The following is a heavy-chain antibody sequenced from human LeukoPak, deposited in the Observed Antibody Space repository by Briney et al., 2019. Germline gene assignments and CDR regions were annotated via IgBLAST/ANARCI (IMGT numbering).Heavy chain of an antibody. CDR3: AREPRGSVPAAIWGY. J-gene: IGHJ4*02. Sequence: GASVKVSCKASGYTFTGYYMHWVRQAPGQGLEWMGWIDPNSGGTNYAQKFQGRVTMTRDTSISTAYMELSRLRSDDTAVYYCAREPRGSVPAAIWGYWGQGTLVTVSS. CDR1: GYTFTGYY. CDR2: IDPNSGGT. V-gene: IGHV1-2*02. D-gene: IGHD2-2*01.